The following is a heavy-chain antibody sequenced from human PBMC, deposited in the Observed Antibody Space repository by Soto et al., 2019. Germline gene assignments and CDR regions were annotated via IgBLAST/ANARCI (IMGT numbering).Heavy chain of an antibody. CDR1: GGTFSSYA. Sequence: SVRVSCKASGGTFSSYAISWVRQAPGQGLEWMGGIIPIFGTANYAQKFQGRVTITADKSTSTAYMELSSLRSEDTAVYYCARDQGYCSGGSCYPLYYYGMDVWGQGTTVTVSS. V-gene: IGHV1-69*06. J-gene: IGHJ6*02. D-gene: IGHD2-15*01. CDR2: IIPIFGTA. CDR3: ARDQGYCSGGSCYPLYYYGMDV.